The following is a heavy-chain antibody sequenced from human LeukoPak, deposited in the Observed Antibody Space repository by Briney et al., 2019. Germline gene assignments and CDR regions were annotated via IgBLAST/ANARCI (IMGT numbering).Heavy chain of an antibody. CDR1: GGSISSYY. V-gene: IGHV4-59*01. D-gene: IGHD5-24*01. Sequence: PSETLSLTCTVSGGSISSYYWSWIRQPPGKGLEWIGHIYNSGSTNHNPSLRSRVTISVDTSKNQFSLKLSSVTAADTAVYYCAKSWRPRRWPDSFDPWGQGTLVTVSS. CDR2: IYNSGST. J-gene: IGHJ5*02. CDR3: AKSWRPRRWPDSFDP.